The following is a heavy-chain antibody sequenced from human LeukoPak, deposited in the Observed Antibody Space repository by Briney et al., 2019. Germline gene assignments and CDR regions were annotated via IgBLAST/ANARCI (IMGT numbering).Heavy chain of an antibody. CDR1: GYTFTDYS. J-gene: IGHJ5*02. CDR3: AKDFFGSGRYSPFDP. D-gene: IGHD3-10*01. V-gene: IGHV1-2*02. Sequence: ASVQVSCKASGYTFTDYSIHWVRQAPGQGLEWMGWISPDSGDTNSAQKFQGRVTMTGDTSINTAYMELSRLRSDDTAIYYCAKDFFGSGRYSPFDPWGQGTLITVSS. CDR2: ISPDSGDT.